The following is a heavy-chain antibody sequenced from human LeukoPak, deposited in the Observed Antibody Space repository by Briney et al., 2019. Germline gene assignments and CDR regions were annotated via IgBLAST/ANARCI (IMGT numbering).Heavy chain of an antibody. D-gene: IGHD3-10*01. J-gene: IGHJ4*02. Sequence: PSETLSLTCTVSGGSISSSSYYWGWIRQPPGKGLEWIGSIYYSGSTYYNPSLKSRVTISVDTSKNQFSLKLSSVTAADTAVYYCARIMVRGVKRLYYFDYWGQGTLVTVSS. V-gene: IGHV4-39*01. CDR1: GGSISSSSYY. CDR3: ARIMVRGVKRLYYFDY. CDR2: IYYSGST.